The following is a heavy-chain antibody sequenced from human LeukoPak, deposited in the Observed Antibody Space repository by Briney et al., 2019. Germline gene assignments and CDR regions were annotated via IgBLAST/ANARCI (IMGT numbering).Heavy chain of an antibody. J-gene: IGHJ4*02. CDR3: ARHGRLAYCSSTSCYPTFDY. Sequence: SETLSLTCTVSGGSISSSSYYWGWLRQPPGKGLEWIVSIYYSGSTYYNPSLKSRVTIYVDTSKHQFSLKLSSVTAADTAVYYCARHGRLAYCSSTSCYPTFDYWGQGTLVTVSS. CDR2: IYYSGST. D-gene: IGHD2-2*01. CDR1: GGSISSSSYY. V-gene: IGHV4-39*01.